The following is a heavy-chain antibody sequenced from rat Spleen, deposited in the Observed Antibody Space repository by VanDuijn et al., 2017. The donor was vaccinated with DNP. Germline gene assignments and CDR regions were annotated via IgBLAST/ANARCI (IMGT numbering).Heavy chain of an antibody. CDR3: AKDPEYYGFQGYFDY. J-gene: IGHJ2*01. CDR1: GFTFSNYG. Sequence: EVQLVESGGGLVQPGRSLKLSCAASGFTFSNYGMAWVRQAPGKGLEWVASINTDGDSTYYLDSVKGRFTISRDNAENTAYLQMNSLRFDDTATYYCAKDPEYYGFQGYFDYWGQGVMVTVSS. V-gene: IGHV5-58*01. CDR2: INTDGDST. D-gene: IGHD1-6*01.